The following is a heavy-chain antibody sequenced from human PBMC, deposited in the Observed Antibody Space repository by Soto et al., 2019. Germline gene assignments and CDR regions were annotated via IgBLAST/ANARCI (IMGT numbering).Heavy chain of an antibody. CDR2: ISAYNGNT. V-gene: IGHV1-18*01. D-gene: IGHD3-22*01. CDR1: GYTFTSYG. J-gene: IGHJ2*01. Sequence: QVQLVQSGAEVKKPGASVKVSCKASGYTFTSYGISWVRQAPGQGLEWMGWISAYNGNTNYAQKLQGRVTMTTDTSTSTASRGLRSLRSDDTAVYYCARIGYYYVSSGYYYRYFDLWGRGTLVTVSS. CDR3: ARIGYYYVSSGYYYRYFDL.